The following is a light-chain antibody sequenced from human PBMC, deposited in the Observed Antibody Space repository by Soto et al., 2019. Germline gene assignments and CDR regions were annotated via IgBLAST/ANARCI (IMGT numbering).Light chain of an antibody. V-gene: IGKV3-15*01. CDR2: DAS. CDR1: QRVSRN. CDR3: QQYNNWPPWT. Sequence: DIVMTQSPATLSVSPGERATLSCMSSQRVSRNLAWYQQKPGQPPRLLIYDASTRATGIPARFSGSGSETEFTLTISSLQSEDYSIYYCQQYNNWPPWTLGQGTKVDIK. J-gene: IGKJ1*01.